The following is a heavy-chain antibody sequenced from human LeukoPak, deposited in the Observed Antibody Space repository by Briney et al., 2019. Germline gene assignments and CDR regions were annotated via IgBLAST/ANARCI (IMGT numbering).Heavy chain of an antibody. J-gene: IGHJ4*02. Sequence: GGSLRLSCAASGFTFRTYWMSWVRQAPGKGLEWVANIKQDGNEKYYVDSVKGRFTISRDNAKNSLYLQMNSLRAEDTAVYYCARDSGRREDYWGQGTLVTVSS. CDR3: ARDSGRREDY. V-gene: IGHV3-7*01. CDR1: GFTFRTYW. D-gene: IGHD1-26*01. CDR2: IKQDGNEK.